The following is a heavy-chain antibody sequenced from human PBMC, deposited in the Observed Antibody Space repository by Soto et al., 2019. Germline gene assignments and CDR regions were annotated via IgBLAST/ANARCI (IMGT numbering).Heavy chain of an antibody. D-gene: IGHD2-2*01. CDR3: AKDHCSSTSCYVLHFDY. J-gene: IGHJ4*02. V-gene: IGHV3-23*01. CDR1: GFTFSSYA. CDR2: ISGSGGST. Sequence: EVQLLESGGGLVQPGGSLRLSCAASGFTFSSYAMSWVRQAPGKGLEWVSAISGSGGSTYYSDSVKGRFTISRDNYKNTVYLQMNSLRAEDTAVYYGAKDHCSSTSCYVLHFDYWGQGTLVTVSS.